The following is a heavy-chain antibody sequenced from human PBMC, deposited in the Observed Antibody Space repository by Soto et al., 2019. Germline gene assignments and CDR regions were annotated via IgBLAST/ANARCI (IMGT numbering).Heavy chain of an antibody. CDR3: ARGYYSGRNPSSFDY. CDR2: INTTVNIA. CDR1: GGTFSSYT. Sequence: QLQLVQSGAEVREPGSSVKVSCKASGGTFSSYTVIWVRQAPGQGLEWMGGINTTVNIAKYAEKFQGRVTITADESTSTVNMHLSSLRSEDTAVYFCARGYYSGRNPSSFDYWGQGTLVAVSS. D-gene: IGHD1-26*01. J-gene: IGHJ4*02. V-gene: IGHV1-69*01.